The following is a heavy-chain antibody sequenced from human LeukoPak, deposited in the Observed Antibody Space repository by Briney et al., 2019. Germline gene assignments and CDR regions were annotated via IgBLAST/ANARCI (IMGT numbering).Heavy chain of an antibody. V-gene: IGHV1-69*04. CDR1: GGTFSSYA. CDR2: IIPILGIA. J-gene: IGHJ3*02. CDR3: ARRLGGSHDDAFDI. Sequence: SVKVSCKASGGTFSSYAISWVRQAPGQGLEWMGRIIPILGIANYAQKFQGRVTITADKSTSTAYMELSSLRSEDTAVYYCARRLGGSHDDAFDIWGQGTMVTVSS. D-gene: IGHD1-26*01.